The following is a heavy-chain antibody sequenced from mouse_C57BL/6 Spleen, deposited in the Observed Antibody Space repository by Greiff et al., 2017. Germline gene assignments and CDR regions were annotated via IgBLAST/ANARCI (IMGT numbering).Heavy chain of an antibody. V-gene: IGHV1-55*01. Sequence: VQLQQPGAELVKPGASVKLSCKASGYTFTSYWITWVKQRPGQGLEWIGEIYPGSGSTNYNEKFKSKATLTVDTSSSTAYMQLSSLTSEDSAVYYGARRLLYYDSSDAMDYWGQGTSVTVSS. CDR3: ARRLLYYDSSDAMDY. D-gene: IGHD1-1*01. J-gene: IGHJ4*01. CDR1: GYTFTSYW. CDR2: IYPGSGST.